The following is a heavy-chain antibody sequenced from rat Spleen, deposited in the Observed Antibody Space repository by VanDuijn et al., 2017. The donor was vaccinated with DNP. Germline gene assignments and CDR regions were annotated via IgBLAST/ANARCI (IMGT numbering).Heavy chain of an antibody. Sequence: VQLKESGPGLVQPSQTLSLTCTVSGFSLTSNSVHWVRQPPGKGLEWVASISYEGSSTYYGDSVKGRFTISRDNAKSTLYLQMNSLRSEDTATYYCANLFYWGQGVMVTVSS. CDR3: ANLFY. CDR2: ISYEGSST. V-gene: IGHV5-22*01. D-gene: IGHD2-6*01. CDR1: GFSLTSNS. J-gene: IGHJ2*01.